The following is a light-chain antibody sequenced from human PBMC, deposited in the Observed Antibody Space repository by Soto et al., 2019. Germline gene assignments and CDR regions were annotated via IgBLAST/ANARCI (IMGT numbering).Light chain of an antibody. CDR2: GAS. Sequence: EIVLTQSPGTLSLSPGERATLSCRASQSVSSSYLAWYQQKPGQASRLLIYGASSRATGIPDRFSGSGSGTDFTLTISRLESEDFAVYYCQQYGGSPPYTFGQGTKLEIK. V-gene: IGKV3-20*01. CDR1: QSVSSSY. J-gene: IGKJ2*01. CDR3: QQYGGSPPYT.